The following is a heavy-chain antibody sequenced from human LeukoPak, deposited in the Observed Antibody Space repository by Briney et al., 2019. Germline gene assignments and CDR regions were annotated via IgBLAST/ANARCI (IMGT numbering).Heavy chain of an antibody. CDR1: GGSISNYY. CDR3: ARRTYFDL. J-gene: IGHJ2*01. V-gene: IGHV4-59*08. Sequence: SETLSLTCTVSGGSISNYYWSWVRQPPGKGLEWIGYIYYSGSTTYNPSLKSRVTISVDTSKNQFSLKLTAVTAADTAVYYCARRTYFDLWGRGTLVTVSS. CDR2: IYYSGST.